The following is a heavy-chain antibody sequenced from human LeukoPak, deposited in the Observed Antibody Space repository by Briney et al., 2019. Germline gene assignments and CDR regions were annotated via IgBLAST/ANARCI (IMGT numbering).Heavy chain of an antibody. J-gene: IGHJ4*02. CDR1: GYTFTSYA. D-gene: IGHD2-2*01. CDR2: INTNTGNP. CDR3: ARDLEDIVVVPAD. Sequence: VASVKVSCKASGYTFTSYAMNWVRQAPGQGLEWMGWINTNTGNPTYAQGFTGRFVFFLDTSVSTAYLQISSLKAEDTAVYYCARDLEDIVVVPADWGQGTLVTVSS. V-gene: IGHV7-4-1*02.